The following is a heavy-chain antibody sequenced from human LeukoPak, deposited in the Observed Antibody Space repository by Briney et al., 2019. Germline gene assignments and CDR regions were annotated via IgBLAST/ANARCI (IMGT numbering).Heavy chain of an antibody. Sequence: GGSLRLSCAASGFIFTDSWMSWVRQAPGKGLEWVANIRLNGSQTYYLDSVKGRFTISRDNAKNEVYLEMNNLRGADTAVYYCATGANLFQFWGQGTLVTVSS. J-gene: IGHJ4*02. D-gene: IGHD1-14*01. V-gene: IGHV3-7*01. CDR3: ATGANLFQF. CDR2: IRLNGSQT. CDR1: GFIFTDSW.